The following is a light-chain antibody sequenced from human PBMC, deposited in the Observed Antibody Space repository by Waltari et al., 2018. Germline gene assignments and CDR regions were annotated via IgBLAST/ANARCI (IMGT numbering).Light chain of an antibody. CDR1: QNINYY. CDR2: GAS. J-gene: IGKJ4*01. V-gene: IGKV1-39*01. Sequence: DIQMTQSPSSLSASLGDRVTITCRASQNINYYLNWYQQKPGKAPKLLIFGASSLQSAVPSRFSGSGSGTDFTLTISSLQPEDSATYYCQQSYSLPRTCGGGTKVEIK. CDR3: QQSYSLPRT.